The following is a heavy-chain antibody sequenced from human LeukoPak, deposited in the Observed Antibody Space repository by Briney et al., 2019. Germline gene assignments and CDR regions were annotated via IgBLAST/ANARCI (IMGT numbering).Heavy chain of an antibody. J-gene: IGHJ4*02. CDR2: IYSSGST. CDR3: ARLYCSTTSCFDY. V-gene: IGHV4-59*01. D-gene: IGHD2-2*01. CDR1: GGSISNYY. Sequence: SETLSLTCTVSGGSISNYYWSWIRQPPGKGLDWIGFIYSSGSTNYNPSLKSRVTMSVDTPKNQFSLNLNSVTAADTAVYYCARLYCSTTSCFDYWGQGTLVTVSS.